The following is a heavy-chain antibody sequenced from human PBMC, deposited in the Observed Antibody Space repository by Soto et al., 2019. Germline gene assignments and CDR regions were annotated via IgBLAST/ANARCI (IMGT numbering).Heavy chain of an antibody. D-gene: IGHD1-26*01. CDR3: ARQRPTDGRWEFANYYDMDV. Sequence: PSETLSLTCAVYGGSFSAYYWSWVRQPPGKGLEWIGEIIHSESTKYNPSLKSRVTISVDTSKNQFSLKLSSVTAADTAVYYCARQRPTDGRWEFANYYDMDVWGRGTTVTVSS. V-gene: IGHV4-34*12. J-gene: IGHJ6*02. CDR2: IIHSEST. CDR1: GGSFSAYY.